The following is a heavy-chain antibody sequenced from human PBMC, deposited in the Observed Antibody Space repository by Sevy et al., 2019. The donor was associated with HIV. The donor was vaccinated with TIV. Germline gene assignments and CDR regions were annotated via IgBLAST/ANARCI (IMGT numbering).Heavy chain of an antibody. CDR3: VAGADYLFDY. V-gene: IGHV3-7*01. J-gene: IGHJ4*02. CDR2: IKKDGSEK. Sequence: GGCLRLSCAASGFTFNQFWMNWVRQTPGKGLEWLAIIKKDGSEKYYVGSVEGRFTISRDNAQNSLSLQMNSLRVEDTAVYDCVAGADYLFDYWGQGTLVTVSS. D-gene: IGHD2-21*02. CDR1: GFTFNQFW.